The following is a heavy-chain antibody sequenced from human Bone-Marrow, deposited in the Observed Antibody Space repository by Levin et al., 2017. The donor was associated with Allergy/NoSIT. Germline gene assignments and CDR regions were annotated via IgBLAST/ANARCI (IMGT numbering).Heavy chain of an antibody. V-gene: IGHV4-59*08. D-gene: IGHD1-26*01. CDR1: GGSISSYY. Sequence: SQTLSLTCTVSGGSISSYYWSWIRQPPGKGLEWIGYIYSSGNTNYNPSLKSRVTMSVDTSKNQFSLKLTSVTAADTAVYYCARGGPSGDYFDYWGQGALVTVSS. J-gene: IGHJ4*02. CDR3: ARGGPSGDYFDY. CDR2: IYSSGNT.